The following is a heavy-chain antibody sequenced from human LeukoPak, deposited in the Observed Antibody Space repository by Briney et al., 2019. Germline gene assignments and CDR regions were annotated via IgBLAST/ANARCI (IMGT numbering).Heavy chain of an antibody. CDR2: ISGYNGNT. D-gene: IGHD3-3*01. V-gene: IGHV1-18*01. J-gene: IGHJ4*02. Sequence: ASVKVSCKASGYTFTSYGISWLRQPPAQGLEWLGWISGYNGNTNYAQKFQGRVTMTTDTPTSTAYMDLRSLKSDDTAVYYCAVHDFYSGGYHFDYWGQGTLVTVSS. CDR3: AVHDFYSGGYHFDY. CDR1: GYTFTSYG.